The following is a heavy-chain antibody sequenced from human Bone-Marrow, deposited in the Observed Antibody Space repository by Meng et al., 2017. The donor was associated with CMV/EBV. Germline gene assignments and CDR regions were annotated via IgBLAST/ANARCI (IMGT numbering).Heavy chain of an antibody. CDR2: IYYSGST. J-gene: IGHJ1*01. CDR3: AREGDLVGANSE. CDR1: GGSISSSSYY. Sequence: GSLRLSCTVSGGSISSSSYYWGWIRQPPGKGLEWIGSIYYSGSTYYNPSLKSRVTISVDTSKNQFSLQLSSVTAADTAVYYCAREGDLVGANSEWGQGTLVTVPS. V-gene: IGHV4-39*07. D-gene: IGHD1-26*01.